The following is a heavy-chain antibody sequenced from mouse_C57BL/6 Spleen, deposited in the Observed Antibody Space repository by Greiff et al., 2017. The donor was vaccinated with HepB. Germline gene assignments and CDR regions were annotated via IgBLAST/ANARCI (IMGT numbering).Heavy chain of an antibody. CDR3: ARAYGSSHWYFDV. CDR1: GYTFTDYY. V-gene: IGHV1-26*01. D-gene: IGHD1-1*01. Sequence: EVQLQQSGPELVKPGASVKISCKASGYTFTDYYMNWVKQSHGMSLEWIGDINPNNGGTSYNQKFKGKATLTVDKSSSTAYMELRSLTSEDSAVYYCARAYGSSHWYFDVWGTGTTVTVSS. CDR2: INPNNGGT. J-gene: IGHJ1*03.